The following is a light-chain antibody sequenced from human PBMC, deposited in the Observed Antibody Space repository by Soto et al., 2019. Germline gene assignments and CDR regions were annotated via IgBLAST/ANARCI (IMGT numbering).Light chain of an antibody. V-gene: IGKV1-13*02. CDR3: QQFNSYPT. J-gene: IGKJ3*01. Sequence: AIQLTQSPSSLSASVGDRVTITCRASQGISSALAWYQQKPGKAPKLLIYDATSLESGVPSRFSGSGSGTDVTLTVSSLQPEDFATYYCQQFNSYPTFGPGTKVDIK. CDR1: QGISSA. CDR2: DAT.